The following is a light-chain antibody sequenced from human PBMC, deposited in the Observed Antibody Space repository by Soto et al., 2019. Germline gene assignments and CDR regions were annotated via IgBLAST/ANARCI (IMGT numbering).Light chain of an antibody. CDR2: GAS. Sequence: EIVMTQSPATLSVSPGERATLSCRASQSVSSKLAWYQQKPGQAPRLLIYGASTRATGIPARFSGSGSGTEFTLTISSLKSEDCAVYYCQQYNNWPPITFGQGTRLEIK. CDR3: QQYNNWPPIT. V-gene: IGKV3-15*01. J-gene: IGKJ5*01. CDR1: QSVSSK.